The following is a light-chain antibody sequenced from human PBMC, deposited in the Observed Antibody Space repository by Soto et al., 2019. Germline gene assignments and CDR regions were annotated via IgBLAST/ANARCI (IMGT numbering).Light chain of an antibody. J-gene: IGKJ1*01. CDR2: GAS. Sequence: EIVMTHSPATLSVSPGERATLSCRASQSVSNNLAWYQQKPGQAPRLLIYGASTRATAIPARFSGSGSGTEFTLTISSLQSEDSAVYYCQQYNNWPRTFGQGTKVDIK. CDR3: QQYNNWPRT. CDR1: QSVSNN. V-gene: IGKV3-15*01.